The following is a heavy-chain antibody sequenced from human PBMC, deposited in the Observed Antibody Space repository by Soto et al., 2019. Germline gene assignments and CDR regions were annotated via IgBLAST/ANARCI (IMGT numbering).Heavy chain of an antibody. CDR2: IYWDDDK. J-gene: IGHJ3*02. D-gene: IGHD2-15*01. V-gene: IGHV2-5*02. CDR1: GFSLSTSGVG. Sequence: QITLKESGPTLVKPTQTLTLTCTSSGFSLSTSGVGVGWIRQPPGKALEWLALIYWDDDKRYSPSLKSRLTLPKDTSKIQVVLTMTNMNAVDTATYYCAHSAAYEYCSGGSCSRVGDAFDIWVQEPMVTLSS. CDR3: AHSAAYEYCSGGSCSRVGDAFDI.